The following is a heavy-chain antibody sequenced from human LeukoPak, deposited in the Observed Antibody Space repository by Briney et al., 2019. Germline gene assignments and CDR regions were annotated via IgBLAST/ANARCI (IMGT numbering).Heavy chain of an antibody. V-gene: IGHV3-7*04. CDR2: IHPEGNEK. CDR3: ARGDAFSGDH. CDR1: GFSFTNFW. Sequence: PGGSLRLSCAVSGFSFTNFWMSWVRQAPGRGLEWVANIHPEGNEKYHVESVKGRFTISRDNTKNLLLLQMNGLRVEDTAVYYCARGDAFSGDHWSQGTLVTVSS. J-gene: IGHJ4*02.